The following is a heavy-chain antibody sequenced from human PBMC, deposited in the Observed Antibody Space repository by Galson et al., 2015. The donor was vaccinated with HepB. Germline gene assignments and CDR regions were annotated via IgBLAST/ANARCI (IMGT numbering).Heavy chain of an antibody. V-gene: IGHV3-30*04. CDR1: GFTFSSYA. D-gene: IGHD2-15*01. CDR2: ISYDGSNK. CDR3: ARVFREYCSGGSCSDVDY. Sequence: SLRLSCAASGFTFSSYAMHWVRQAPGKGLEWVAVISYDGSNKYYADSVKGRFTISRDNSKNTLYLQMNSLRAEDTAVYYCARVFREYCSGGSCSDVDYWGQGTLVTVSS. J-gene: IGHJ4*02.